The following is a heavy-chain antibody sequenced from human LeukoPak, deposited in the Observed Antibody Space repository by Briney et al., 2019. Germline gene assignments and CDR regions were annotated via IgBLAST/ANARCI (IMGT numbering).Heavy chain of an antibody. CDR1: GFTFSRNV. CDR2: ISYDGNNK. CDR3: AKGGIPTGPYYYFYYMDV. Sequence: GGSLRLSCVASGFTFSRNVLHWVRQAPGKGLEWVATISYDGNNKFHADSVKGRFTISRDNSRNTAYLQMDSLRPEDTAVYHCAKGGIPTGPYYYFYYMDVWGNGTTVTVSS. J-gene: IGHJ6*03. D-gene: IGHD3/OR15-3a*01. V-gene: IGHV3-30*01.